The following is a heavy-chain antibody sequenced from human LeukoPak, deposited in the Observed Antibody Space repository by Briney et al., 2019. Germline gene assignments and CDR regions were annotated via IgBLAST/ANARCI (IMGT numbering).Heavy chain of an antibody. J-gene: IGHJ4*02. CDR1: GFTFSSYA. Sequence: PGGSLRLSCAASGFTFSSYAMRWVRQAPGKGLEWVSAISGSGGSTYYADSVKGRFTISRDNSKNTLYLQMNSLRAEDTAVYYCANVVYSNPGPYFDYWGQGTLVTVSS. CDR3: ANVVYSNPGPYFDY. CDR2: ISGSGGST. D-gene: IGHD4-11*01. V-gene: IGHV3-23*01.